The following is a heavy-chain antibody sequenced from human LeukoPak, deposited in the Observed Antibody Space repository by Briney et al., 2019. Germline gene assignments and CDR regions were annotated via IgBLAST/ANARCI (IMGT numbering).Heavy chain of an antibody. D-gene: IGHD6-19*01. Sequence: KPLKISCKGSGYSFTSYWIGWVRQMPGKGLEWMGIIHPGDSDTRYSPSFEGQVTISDDETTTTAYLWWSSLQASDSAMYYCARQFDGSSGWCYDYWGQGTLVTVS. J-gene: IGHJ4*02. CDR3: ARQFDGSSGWCYDY. V-gene: IGHV5-51*01. CDR2: IHPGDSDT. CDR1: GYSFTSYW.